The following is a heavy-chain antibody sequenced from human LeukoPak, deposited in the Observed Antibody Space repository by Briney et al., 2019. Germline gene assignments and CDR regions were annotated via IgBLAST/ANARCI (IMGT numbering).Heavy chain of an antibody. J-gene: IGHJ6*02. D-gene: IGHD2-2*02. CDR1: GYTFTAYY. CDR2: INPNSGGT. CDR3: ARDSLHQLLYRNYYYGMDV. V-gene: IGHV1-2*02. Sequence: APVKVSCKASGYTFTAYYMHWVRQAPGQGLEWMGWINPNSGGTNYAQKFQGRVTMTRDTSISTAYMELSRLRSDDTAVYYCARDSLHQLLYRNYYYGMDVWGQGTTVTVSS.